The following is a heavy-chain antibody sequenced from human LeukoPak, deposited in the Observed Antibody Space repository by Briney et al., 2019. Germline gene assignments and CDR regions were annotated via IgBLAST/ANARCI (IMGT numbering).Heavy chain of an antibody. Sequence: GGSLRLSCAASGFTFSSYGMHWVRQAPGKGLEWVAFIRYDGSNKYYADSVKGRFTISRDNSKNTLYLQMNSLRAEDTAVYYCANYYGSGNRYYYYYYMDVWGKGTTVTVSS. J-gene: IGHJ6*03. CDR3: ANYYGSGNRYYYYYYMDV. CDR2: IRYDGSNK. CDR1: GFTFSSYG. D-gene: IGHD3-10*01. V-gene: IGHV3-30*02.